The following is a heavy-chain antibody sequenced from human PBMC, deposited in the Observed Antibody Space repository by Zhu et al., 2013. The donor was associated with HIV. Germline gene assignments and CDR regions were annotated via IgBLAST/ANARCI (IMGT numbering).Heavy chain of an antibody. V-gene: IGHV1-2*02. D-gene: IGHD1-26*01. Sequence: QVQLVQSGAEVKKPGASLKASCKASGYIFTGKFIHWVRQAPGQGLEWMGWINPNSGATNYAQEFQDRITLTRDTSISTAYMELSRLRSDDTAVYYCARVPGIVDPAYYFDYWGQGTLVTVSS. CDR3: ARVPGIVDPAYYFDY. CDR2: INPNSGAT. J-gene: IGHJ4*02. CDR1: GYIFTGKF.